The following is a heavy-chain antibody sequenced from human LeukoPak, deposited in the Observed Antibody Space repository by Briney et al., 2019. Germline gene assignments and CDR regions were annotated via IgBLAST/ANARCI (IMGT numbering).Heavy chain of an antibody. CDR1: GGSISSSSYY. CDR3: AKWLDVNWFDP. V-gene: IGHV4-39*01. D-gene: IGHD6-19*01. Sequence: PSETLSLTCTVSGGSISSSSYYWGWIRQPPGKGLEWIGSIYYSGSTYYNPSLKSRVTISVDTSKNQFSLKLSSVTAADTAEYYCAKWLDVNWFDPWGQGTLVTVSS. CDR2: IYYSGST. J-gene: IGHJ5*02.